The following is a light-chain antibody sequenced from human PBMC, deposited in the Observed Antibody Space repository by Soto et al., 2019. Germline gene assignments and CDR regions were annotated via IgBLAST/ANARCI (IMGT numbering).Light chain of an antibody. J-gene: IGLJ1*01. V-gene: IGLV2-14*01. CDR3: SSYTSSSTWNV. CDR2: DVS. CDR1: SSDVGGYNY. Sequence: QSALTQPASVSGSPGQSITISCTGTSSDVGGYNYVSWYQQHPGKAPKLMIYDVSNRPSGVSNRFSGSKSGNTASLTISGLQAEDEADYYCSSYTSSSTWNVFVTGTKLTVL.